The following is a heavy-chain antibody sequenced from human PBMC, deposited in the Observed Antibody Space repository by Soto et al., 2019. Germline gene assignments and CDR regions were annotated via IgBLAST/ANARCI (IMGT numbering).Heavy chain of an antibody. J-gene: IGHJ4*02. V-gene: IGHV4-39*01. CDR2: MYYSGST. CDR3: ARHAGSIYGYAVFDY. CDR1: GGSISSSGYY. D-gene: IGHD5-18*01. Sequence: SETLSLTCAISGGSISSSGYYWGWIRQPPGKGLEWIGSMYYSGSTYYNPSLKSRVTISVDTSKNQFSLKLSSVAAADTAVYYCARHAGSIYGYAVFDYWGQGTLVTVSS.